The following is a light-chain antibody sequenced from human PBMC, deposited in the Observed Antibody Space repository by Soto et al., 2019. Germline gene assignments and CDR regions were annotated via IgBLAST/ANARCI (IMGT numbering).Light chain of an antibody. Sequence: QSVLTQPASVSGSPGHSITISCSGTSSDVGGYNYVSWYQQHPGKAPKLMIYEVSNRPSGVSNRFSGSKSGNTASLTISGPQAEDEDDSDCSSYISTSTLNVFGTGTKLTVL. J-gene: IGLJ1*01. CDR1: SSDVGGYNY. CDR2: EVS. CDR3: SSYISTSTLNV. V-gene: IGLV2-14*01.